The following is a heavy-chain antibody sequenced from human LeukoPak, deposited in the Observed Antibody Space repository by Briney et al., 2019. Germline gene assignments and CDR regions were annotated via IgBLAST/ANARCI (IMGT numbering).Heavy chain of an antibody. D-gene: IGHD2-2*02. CDR3: ARDMGYCSSTSCYTFDAFDI. V-gene: IGHV3-48*01. J-gene: IGHJ3*02. Sequence: GGSLRLSCAASGFTFSSYSMNWVRQAPGKGLEWVSYISSSSSTIYYADSVKGRFTISRDNAKNSLYLQMNSLRAEDTAVYYCARDMGYCSSTSCYTFDAFDIWGQGTMVTVSS. CDR1: GFTFSSYS. CDR2: ISSSSSTI.